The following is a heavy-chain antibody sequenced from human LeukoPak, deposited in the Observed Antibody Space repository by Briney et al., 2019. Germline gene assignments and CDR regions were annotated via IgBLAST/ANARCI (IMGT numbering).Heavy chain of an antibody. D-gene: IGHD3-10*01. CDR1: GGTFSSYA. J-gene: IGHJ1*01. V-gene: IGHV1-69*04. CDR2: IIPILGIA. Sequence: SVKVSCKASGGTFSSYAISWVRQAPGQGLEWMGRIIPILGIANYAQKFQGRVTITADKSTSTAYMELSSLRSEDTAVYYCASDVGSGSYFSTEYFQHWGQGTLVTVS. CDR3: ASDVGSGSYFSTEYFQH.